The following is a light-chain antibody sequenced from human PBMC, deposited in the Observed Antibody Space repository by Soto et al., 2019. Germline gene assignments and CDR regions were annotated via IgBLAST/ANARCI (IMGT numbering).Light chain of an antibody. CDR3: QQYNSYWT. Sequence: DIQMTQSPSTLSASVGDRVSITCRASQSIRSWLAWYQQKPGKAPKLLISKASSLESGVPSRFSGSESGTEFTLTISSLQPDDFATYYCQQYNSYWTFGQGTNVEIK. CDR1: QSIRSW. V-gene: IGKV1-5*03. CDR2: KAS. J-gene: IGKJ1*01.